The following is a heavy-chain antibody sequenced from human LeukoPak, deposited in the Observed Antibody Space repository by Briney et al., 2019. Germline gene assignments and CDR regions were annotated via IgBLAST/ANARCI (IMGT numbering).Heavy chain of an antibody. V-gene: IGHV4-4*07. CDR1: AGSISNYF. CDR2: IYTSGTT. D-gene: IGHD3-10*01. Sequence: SETLSLTYTVSAGSISNYFWSWIRQPAGKGLEWIGRIYTSGTTNYSPSLKSRVTMSVDTSTNQFSLKLTSVTAADTAVYYCARENGSGSRGLDFCGQGTLVTVSS. J-gene: IGHJ4*02. CDR3: ARENGSGSRGLDF.